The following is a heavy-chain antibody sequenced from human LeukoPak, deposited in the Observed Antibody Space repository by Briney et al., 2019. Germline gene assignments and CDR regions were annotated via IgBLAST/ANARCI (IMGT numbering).Heavy chain of an antibody. J-gene: IGHJ3*02. Sequence: GGSLRLSCAASGFTFSNYAMHWVRQAPGKGLEYVSGISSNGGSTFYASSVKGRFTISRDNSKNTLYLQMNSLRPEDTALYYCAKSMGATYYDLVAVDIWGQGTMVTVSS. CDR1: GFTFSNYA. D-gene: IGHD1-26*01. CDR3: AKSMGATYYDLVAVDI. CDR2: ISSNGGST. V-gene: IGHV3-64*01.